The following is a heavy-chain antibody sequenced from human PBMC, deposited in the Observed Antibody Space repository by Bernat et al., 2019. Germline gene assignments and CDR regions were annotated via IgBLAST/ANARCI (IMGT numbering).Heavy chain of an antibody. CDR3: TTATRGYVDY. Sequence: EVQLVESGGDLVKPGGSLRLSCAASGFTFSNAWMNWVRQAPGKGLEWFGRIKSKTDGGTTDYAATVKGRFTISRDDLKNTLYLQMNSLKTEDTAVYYCTTATRGYVDYWGQGTLVTVSS. CDR2: IKSKTDGGTT. D-gene: IGHD3-10*01. CDR1: GFTFSNAW. V-gene: IGHV3-15*07. J-gene: IGHJ4*02.